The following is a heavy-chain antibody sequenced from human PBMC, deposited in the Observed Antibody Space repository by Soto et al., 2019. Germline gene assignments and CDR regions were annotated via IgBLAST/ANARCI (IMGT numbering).Heavy chain of an antibody. CDR2: ISAYNGNT. Sequence: QVQLVQSGAEVKKPGASVKVSCKASGYTFTSYGISWVRQAPGQGLEWMGWISAYNGNTNYAQKLQGRVTMTTDTSTSTAYMELRSLRSDDTAVYYCERDKRGYCTNGVCYNGMDVWGQGTTVTVSS. CDR1: GYTFTSYG. V-gene: IGHV1-18*01. D-gene: IGHD2-8*01. J-gene: IGHJ6*02. CDR3: ERDKRGYCTNGVCYNGMDV.